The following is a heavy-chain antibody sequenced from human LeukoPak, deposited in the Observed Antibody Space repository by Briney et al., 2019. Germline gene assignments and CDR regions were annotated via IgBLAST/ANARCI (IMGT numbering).Heavy chain of an antibody. J-gene: IGHJ3*02. CDR1: GYTFTGYY. V-gene: IGHV1-2*02. CDR3: ARLTMVRGVISAFDI. Sequence: ASVKVSCKASGYTFTGYYMHWVRQAPGQGLEWMGWINPNSGGTNYAQKFQGRVTMTRDTSISTAYMELSRLRSDDTAVYYCARLTMVRGVISAFDIWGQGTMLTVSS. D-gene: IGHD3-10*01. CDR2: INPNSGGT.